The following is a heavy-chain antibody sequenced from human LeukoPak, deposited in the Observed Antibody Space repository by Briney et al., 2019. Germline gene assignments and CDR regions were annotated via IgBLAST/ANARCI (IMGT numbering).Heavy chain of an antibody. CDR1: GGSISSGDYY. D-gene: IGHD1-1*01. V-gene: IGHV4-61*08. J-gene: IGHJ4*02. CDR3: ARGTGTFDY. CDR2: IYYSGST. Sequence: PSEALSLTCTVSGGSISSGDYYWSWIRQPPGKGLEWIGYIYYSGSTYYNPSLKSRVTMSVDTPKNQFSLKLSSVTAADTAVYYCARGTGTFDYWGQGTLATVSS.